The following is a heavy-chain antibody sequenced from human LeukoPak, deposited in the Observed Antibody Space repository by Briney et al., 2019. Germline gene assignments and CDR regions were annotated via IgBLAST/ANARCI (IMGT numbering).Heavy chain of an antibody. V-gene: IGHV3-53*01. J-gene: IGHJ3*02. CDR3: ARVTPDAFDI. Sequence: GGSLRLSCAASGLTVSSNYMSWVRQAPGKGLEWGSVIYSGGSAYYADSVKGRFTISRDNSKNTLYLQMNSLRAEDTAVYYCARVTPDAFDIWGQGTMVTVSS. CDR1: GLTVSSNY. D-gene: IGHD1-14*01. CDR2: IYSGGSA.